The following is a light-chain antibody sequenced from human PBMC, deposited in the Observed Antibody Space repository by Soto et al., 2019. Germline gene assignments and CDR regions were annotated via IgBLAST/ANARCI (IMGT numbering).Light chain of an antibody. CDR2: AAS. Sequence: EIVLTQSPGTLSLSPGERATLSCRTSESVTSTYLAWYQQKPGQPPRLLIYAASSRATGIPDRFSGSGSGTDFTLTISRLEPEDFAVYYCQVFGSSPRYTFGQGTKLEIK. V-gene: IGKV3-20*01. CDR1: ESVTSTY. CDR3: QVFGSSPRYT. J-gene: IGKJ2*01.